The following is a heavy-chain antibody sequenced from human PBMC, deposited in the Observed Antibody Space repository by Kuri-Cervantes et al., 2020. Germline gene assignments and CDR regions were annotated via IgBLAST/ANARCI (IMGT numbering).Heavy chain of an antibody. CDR1: GLTFSSYG. CDR3: ARDVTMLFDY. D-gene: IGHD2-2*01. J-gene: IGHJ4*02. Sequence: GESLKISCAASGLTFSSYGMHWVRQAPGKGLEWVAVISSDGSNKNYADSVKGRFTISRDNSKNTLYLQMNSLRAEDTAVYYCARDVTMLFDYWGQGTLVTVSS. V-gene: IGHV3-30*03. CDR2: ISSDGSNK.